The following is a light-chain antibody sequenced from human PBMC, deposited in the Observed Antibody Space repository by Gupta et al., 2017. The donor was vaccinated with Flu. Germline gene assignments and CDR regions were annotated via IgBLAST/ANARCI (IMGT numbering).Light chain of an antibody. J-gene: IGKJ3*01. V-gene: IGKV3-20*01. CDR1: QSVTSAY. CDR3: SAFT. Sequence: EIVLTQSPGTLSLSPGERATLSCKASQSVTSAYLAWYQHKPGQAPRLLIYGASSRATGVTDRFSGGGSGTDFTLTISRLEPEDFAVYYCSAFTFGPGTKVEIK. CDR2: GAS.